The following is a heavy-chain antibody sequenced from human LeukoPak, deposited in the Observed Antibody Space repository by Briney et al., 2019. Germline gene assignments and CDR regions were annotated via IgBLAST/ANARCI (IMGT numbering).Heavy chain of an antibody. D-gene: IGHD3-3*01. CDR2: ISAHNGNT. CDR3: ARVNIRITIFGVVIIEKGFDY. J-gene: IGHJ4*02. Sequence: ASVKVSCKASGYTFSSYGISWVRQAPGQGLEWLGWISAHNGNTNYAQKLQGRVTMTTDTSTSTAYMELRSLRSDDTAVYYCARVNIRITIFGVVIIEKGFDYWGQGTLVTVSS. V-gene: IGHV1-18*01. CDR1: GYTFSSYG.